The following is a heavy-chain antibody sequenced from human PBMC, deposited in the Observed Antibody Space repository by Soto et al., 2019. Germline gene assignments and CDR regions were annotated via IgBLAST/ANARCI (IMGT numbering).Heavy chain of an antibody. CDR1: GFTFSSYG. Sequence: SEGSLRLSCAASGFTFSSYGMHWVRQAPGKGLEWVAVIWYDGSNKYYADSVKGRFPISRDNSKSTLYLQMNSLRAEDTAVYYCARDMGLRPDLAGMDVWGQGTTVSVSS. CDR3: ARDMGLRPDLAGMDV. D-gene: IGHD3-16*01. V-gene: IGHV3-33*01. J-gene: IGHJ6*02. CDR2: IWYDGSNK.